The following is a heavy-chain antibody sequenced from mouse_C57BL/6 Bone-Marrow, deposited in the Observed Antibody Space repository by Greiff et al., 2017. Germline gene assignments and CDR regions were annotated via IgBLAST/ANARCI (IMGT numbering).Heavy chain of an antibody. J-gene: IGHJ2*01. D-gene: IGHD2-4*01. CDR3: TRSGGLRG. CDR1: GYKFTSYW. V-gene: IGHV1-5*01. CDR2: IYPGNSDP. Sequence: EVQRVESGTVLARPGASVKMSCNTSGYKFTSYWLHWVKQRPGQGLEWIGAIYPGNSDPSYNQKFKGKAKLTAVTSARTAYMELSSLTNEDAAVYYCTRSGGLRGWGQGTTLTVSS.